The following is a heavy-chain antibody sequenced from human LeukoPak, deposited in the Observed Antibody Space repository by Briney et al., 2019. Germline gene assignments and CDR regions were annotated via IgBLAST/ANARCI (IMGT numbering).Heavy chain of an antibody. D-gene: IGHD4-17*01. J-gene: IGHJ4*02. Sequence: SETLSLTCTVSGGSISSGGYYWSWIRQPAGKGLEWIGRIYTSGSTNYNPSLKSRVTISVDTTKNQFSLKLSSVTAADTAVYYCARDPFYGDSYYFDYWGQGTLVTVSS. V-gene: IGHV4-61*02. CDR2: IYTSGST. CDR3: ARDPFYGDSYYFDY. CDR1: GGSISSGGYY.